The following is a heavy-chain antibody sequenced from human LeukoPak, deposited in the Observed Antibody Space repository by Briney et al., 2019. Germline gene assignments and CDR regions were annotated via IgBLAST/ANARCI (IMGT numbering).Heavy chain of an antibody. J-gene: IGHJ4*02. CDR2: IKEDGSDK. V-gene: IGHV3-7*03. CDR1: EFTFSNYW. Sequence: GGSLRLSCAASEFTFSNYWMTWVRQAPGKGLEWVANIKEDGSDKYYVDSVKGRFTISRDNAKNSLYLQMNSLKTEDTAVYYCTTRDYDSSGYYYPSFDYWGQGTLVTVSS. CDR3: TTRDYDSSGYYYPSFDY. D-gene: IGHD3-22*01.